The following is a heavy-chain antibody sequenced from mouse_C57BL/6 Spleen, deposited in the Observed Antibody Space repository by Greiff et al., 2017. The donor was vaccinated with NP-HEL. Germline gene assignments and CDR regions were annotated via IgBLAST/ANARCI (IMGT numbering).Heavy chain of an antibody. CDR3: ARHYGSSLYAMDY. V-gene: IGHV1-78*01. CDR1: GYTFTDHT. D-gene: IGHD1-1*01. CDR2: IYPRDGST. J-gene: IGHJ4*01. Sequence: VQLQQSDAELVKPGASVKISCKVSGYTFTDHTIHWMKQRPEQGLEWIGYIYPRDGSTKYNEKFKGKATLTADKSSSTASMQLNILTSEDSAVYFCARHYGSSLYAMDYWGQGTSVTVSS.